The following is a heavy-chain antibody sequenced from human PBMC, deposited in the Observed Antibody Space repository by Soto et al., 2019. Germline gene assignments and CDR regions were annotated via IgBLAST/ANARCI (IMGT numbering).Heavy chain of an antibody. D-gene: IGHD6-13*01. CDR2: ISAYNGNT. J-gene: IGHJ4*02. Sequence: ASVKVSCKASGYTFTNYGISWVRQAPGQGLEWMGWISAYNGNTNYAQKLQVRVTMTTDTSTSTAYMELRSLRSDDTAVYYCARDPDIAAPGTIDYWGQGPLVTVSS. CDR1: GYTFTNYG. V-gene: IGHV1-18*01. CDR3: ARDPDIAAPGTIDY.